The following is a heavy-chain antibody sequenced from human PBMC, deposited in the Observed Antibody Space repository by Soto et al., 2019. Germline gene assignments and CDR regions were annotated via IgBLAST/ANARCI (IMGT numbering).Heavy chain of an antibody. CDR3: ARGRLEWLLLGSPLYYYYGMDV. D-gene: IGHD3-3*01. CDR2: INHSGST. V-gene: IGHV4-34*01. Sequence: SETLSLTCAVYGGSFSGYYWSWIRQPPGKGLEWIGEINHSGSTNYNPSLKSRVTISVDTSKNQFSLKLSSVTAADTAVYYCARGRLEWLLLGSPLYYYYGMDVWGQGTTVTSP. CDR1: GGSFSGYY. J-gene: IGHJ6*02.